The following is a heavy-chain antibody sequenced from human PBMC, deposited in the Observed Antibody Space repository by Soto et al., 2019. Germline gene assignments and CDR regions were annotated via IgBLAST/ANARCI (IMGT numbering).Heavy chain of an antibody. D-gene: IGHD4-17*01. Sequence: QVQLQQWGAGLLKPSETLSLTCAVYGGSFSGYYWSWIRQPPGKGLEWIGEINHSGSTNYNPSLKSRGXXXVXXSKNQFSLKLSSVTAADTAVYYCAREYGDYGVIDYWGQGTLVTVSS. CDR1: GGSFSGYY. CDR3: AREYGDYGVIDY. CDR2: INHSGST. V-gene: IGHV4-34*01. J-gene: IGHJ4*02.